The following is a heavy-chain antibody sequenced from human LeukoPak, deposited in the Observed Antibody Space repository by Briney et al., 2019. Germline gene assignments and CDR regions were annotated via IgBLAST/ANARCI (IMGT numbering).Heavy chain of an antibody. D-gene: IGHD3-9*01. CDR2: ISYDGSNK. J-gene: IGHJ4*02. Sequence: GSLRLSCAASGFTFSSYAMHWVRQAPGKGLEWVAVISYDGSNKYYADSVKGRFTISRDNSKNTLYLQMNSLRAEDTAVYYCARGRWYYDILTGYYNLWGQGTLVTVSS. CDR3: ARGRWYYDILTGYYNL. CDR1: GFTFSSYA. V-gene: IGHV3-30-3*01.